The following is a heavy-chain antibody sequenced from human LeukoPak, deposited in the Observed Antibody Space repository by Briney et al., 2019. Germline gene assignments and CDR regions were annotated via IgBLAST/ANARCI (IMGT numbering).Heavy chain of an antibody. CDR2: IYYSGST. J-gene: IGHJ4*02. CDR3: ASYTPLRYGDYDVDY. Sequence: GSLRLSCAASGFTFSSYSMNWVRQAPGKGLEWIGSIYYSGSTYYNPSLKSRVTISVDTSKNQFSLKLSSVTAADTAVYYCASYTPLRYGDYDVDYWGQGTLVTVSS. CDR1: GFTFSSYSMN. D-gene: IGHD4-17*01. V-gene: IGHV4-59*05.